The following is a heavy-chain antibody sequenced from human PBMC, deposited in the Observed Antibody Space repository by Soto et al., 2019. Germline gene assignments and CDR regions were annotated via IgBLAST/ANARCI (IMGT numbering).Heavy chain of an antibody. D-gene: IGHD6-6*01. J-gene: IGHJ4*02. CDR3: ARTSRFEY. CDR1: GASISSAAYY. V-gene: IGHV4-61*08. Sequence: SETLSLTCSVSGASISSAAYYWSWIRQPPGMGLEWIGYKHYNGDAHYNPSLKSRVTISVDTSKNQFSLKLSSVTAADTAVYYCARTSRFEYWGQGTLVTVSS. CDR2: KHYNGDA.